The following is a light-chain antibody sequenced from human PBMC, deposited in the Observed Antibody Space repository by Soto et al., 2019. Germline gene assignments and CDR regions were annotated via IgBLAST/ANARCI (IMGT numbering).Light chain of an antibody. Sequence: QVTQSPSSLSASVGDRVTITCRASQSISSYLNWYQQKPGKAPKLLIYAASSLQSGVPSRFSGSGSGTDFTLTISSLQPEDFATYYCQQSYSTPQTFGQGTLLEI. CDR1: QSISSY. V-gene: IGKV1-39*01. J-gene: IGKJ5*01. CDR3: QQSYSTPQT. CDR2: AAS.